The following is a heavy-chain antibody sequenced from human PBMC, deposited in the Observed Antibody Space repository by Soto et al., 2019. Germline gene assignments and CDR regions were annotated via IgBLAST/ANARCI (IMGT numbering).Heavy chain of an antibody. Sequence: QLQLQESGSGLVKPSQTLSLTCAVSGGSISSGGYSWSWIRQPPGKGLEWSGYIYHSGSTYYNPSLKSRITITVDRSKNQFSLELSSVTAADTAVYYCARGGVAYYDSSGYSFSPYYFDYWGQGTLVTVSS. V-gene: IGHV4-30-2*01. J-gene: IGHJ4*02. CDR1: GGSISSGGYS. D-gene: IGHD3-22*01. CDR3: ARGGVAYYDSSGYSFSPYYFDY. CDR2: IYHSGST.